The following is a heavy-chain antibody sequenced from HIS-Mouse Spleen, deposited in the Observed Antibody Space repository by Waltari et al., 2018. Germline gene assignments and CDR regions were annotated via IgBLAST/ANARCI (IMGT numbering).Heavy chain of an antibody. D-gene: IGHD4-17*01. J-gene: IGHJ4*02. CDR1: GFTFSTAW. CDR3: TTAEGPGDYVY. V-gene: IGHV3-15*01. CDR2: IKSKTDGGTT. Sequence: EVQLVESGGGLVKPGGSLRLSCAASGFTFSTAWMSWVRQAPGKGLEGVGRIKSKTDGGTTDYAAPVKGRFTISRDDSKNTLYLQMNSLKTEDTAVYYCTTAEGPGDYVYWGQGTLVTVSS.